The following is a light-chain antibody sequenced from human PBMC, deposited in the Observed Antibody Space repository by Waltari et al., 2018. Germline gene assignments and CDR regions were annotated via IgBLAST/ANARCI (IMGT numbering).Light chain of an antibody. CDR2: QDS. J-gene: IGLJ2*01. CDR1: KLGDNY. V-gene: IGLV3-1*01. CDR3: QAWDSSTVV. Sequence: SYELPQPPPVSVSPGQTASITCSGAKLGDNYAGWYQQKPGQSPGLVIYQDSKRPSGIPERFSGSNSGNTATLTISGTQAMDEADYYCQAWDSSTVVFGGGTKLTVL.